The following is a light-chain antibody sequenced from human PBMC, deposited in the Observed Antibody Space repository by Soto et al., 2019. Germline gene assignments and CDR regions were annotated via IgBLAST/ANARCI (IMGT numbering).Light chain of an antibody. CDR2: SNN. Sequence: QPVLTQPPSASGTPGQRVNISCSGSSSNIGSNYVYWYQQLPGTAPKLLIYSNNQWPSGVPDRFSGSKSGTSASLAISGLRSEDEADYYCAAWDDSLSGYVFGTGTKLTVL. CDR1: SSNIGSNY. V-gene: IGLV1-47*02. CDR3: AAWDDSLSGYV. J-gene: IGLJ1*01.